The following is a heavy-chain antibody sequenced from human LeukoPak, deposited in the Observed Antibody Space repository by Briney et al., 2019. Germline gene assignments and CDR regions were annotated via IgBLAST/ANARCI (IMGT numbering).Heavy chain of an antibody. Sequence: GRSLRLSCAASGFTFSSYAMHWVRQAPGKGLEWVAVISYDGSNKYYADSVKGRFTISRDNSKNTLYLQMNSLRAEDTAVYYCARDLDYYDSSGPDYWGQGTLVTVSS. CDR3: ARDLDYYDSSGPDY. J-gene: IGHJ4*02. CDR1: GFTFSSYA. D-gene: IGHD3-22*01. CDR2: ISYDGSNK. V-gene: IGHV3-30*04.